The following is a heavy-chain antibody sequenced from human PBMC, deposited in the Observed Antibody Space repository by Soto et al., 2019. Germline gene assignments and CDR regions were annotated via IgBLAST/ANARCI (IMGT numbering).Heavy chain of an antibody. V-gene: IGHV4-34*01. CDR3: ARHGGYYFDY. D-gene: IGHD3-16*01. Sequence: TSETLSLTCAVYSGSFSGYYWSWIRQPPGKGLEWIGEIYHGLSIVYNPSLKSRVTISGDSSKNQFSPKLSSVTAADTAVYYCARHGGYYFDYWGQGTLVTVSS. CDR1: SGSFSGYY. CDR2: IYHGLSI. J-gene: IGHJ4*02.